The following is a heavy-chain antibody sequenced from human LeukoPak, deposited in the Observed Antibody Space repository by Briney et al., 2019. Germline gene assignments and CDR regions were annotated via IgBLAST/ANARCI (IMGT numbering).Heavy chain of an antibody. Sequence: SVKVSCKASGFTFTSSAMQWVRQARGQRLEWIGWIVVGSGNTNYAQKFQERVTITRDMSTSTAYMELSSLRSEDTAVYYCAAGYYDSSGYPDRFDYWGQGTLVTVSS. V-gene: IGHV1-58*02. CDR3: AAGYYDSSGYPDRFDY. CDR1: GFTFTSSA. CDR2: IVVGSGNT. J-gene: IGHJ4*02. D-gene: IGHD3-22*01.